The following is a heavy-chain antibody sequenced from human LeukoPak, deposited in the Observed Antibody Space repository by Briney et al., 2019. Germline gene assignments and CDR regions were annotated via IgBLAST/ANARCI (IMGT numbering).Heavy chain of an antibody. D-gene: IGHD3-22*01. J-gene: IGHJ3*02. V-gene: IGHV3-30*03. Sequence: GGSLRLSCAASGFTFSSYGMHWVRQAPGKGLEWVAVISYDGSNKYYADSVKGRFTISRDNSKNTLYLQMNSLRAEDTAVYYCARVLDYYDSSGQGAFDIWGQGTMVTVSS. CDR3: ARVLDYYDSSGQGAFDI. CDR1: GFTFSSYG. CDR2: ISYDGSNK.